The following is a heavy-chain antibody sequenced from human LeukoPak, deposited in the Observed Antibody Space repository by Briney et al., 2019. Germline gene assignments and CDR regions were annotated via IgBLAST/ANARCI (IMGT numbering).Heavy chain of an antibody. Sequence: GSLRLSCAASGFTFSSYSMSWVRQAPGKGLEWVSGINWNGGSTGYADSVKGRFTISRDNAKNSLYLQMNSLRAEDTALYHCARVRFNYYDSSGYYYFDYWGQGTLVTVSS. CDR2: INWNGGST. J-gene: IGHJ4*02. CDR3: ARVRFNYYDSSGYYYFDY. D-gene: IGHD3-22*01. CDR1: GFTFSSYS. V-gene: IGHV3-20*01.